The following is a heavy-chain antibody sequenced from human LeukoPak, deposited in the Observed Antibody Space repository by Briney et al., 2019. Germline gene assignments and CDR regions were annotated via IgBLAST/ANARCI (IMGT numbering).Heavy chain of an antibody. Sequence: PSETLSLTCTVSGGSVRSHYWSWIRQSAGKGLECIGRIYISGFTNYHPSLKSRVAMSVDTSKNEFSLKLTSVTAADTAVYYCARDPPGGIGEYFQHWGQGTLVTVSS. CDR2: IYISGFT. D-gene: IGHD2-15*01. J-gene: IGHJ1*01. CDR3: ARDPPGGIGEYFQH. V-gene: IGHV4-4*07. CDR1: GGSVRSHY.